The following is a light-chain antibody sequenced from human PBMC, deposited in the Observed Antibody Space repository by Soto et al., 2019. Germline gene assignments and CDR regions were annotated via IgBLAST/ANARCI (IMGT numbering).Light chain of an antibody. CDR1: QTVSSSF. Sequence: EVVLTQSPGTLSLSPGERATLSCRTSQTVSSSFLAWYQQTPGQAPRLLIYDASIRATDIPDRFTGSGSGTDFTLTISRLEPEDFAVYYCHQYGYLGTFGQGTKVESK. J-gene: IGKJ1*01. V-gene: IGKV3-20*01. CDR3: HQYGYLGT. CDR2: DAS.